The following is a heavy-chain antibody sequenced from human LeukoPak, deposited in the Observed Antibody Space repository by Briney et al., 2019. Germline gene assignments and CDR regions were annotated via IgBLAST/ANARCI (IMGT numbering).Heavy chain of an antibody. V-gene: IGHV3-66*01. CDR1: GITVSSNY. CDR2: IYSGGGSGGGR. Sequence: GGSLRLSCAVSGITVSSNYMSWVCQAPGKGLEWVSMIYSGGGSGGGRYYADSVKGRFTVSRDNSKNTLYLQMNSLRAEDTAVYFCARCAAAGPFDYWGQGTLVTVSS. J-gene: IGHJ4*02. CDR3: ARCAAAGPFDY. D-gene: IGHD6-19*01.